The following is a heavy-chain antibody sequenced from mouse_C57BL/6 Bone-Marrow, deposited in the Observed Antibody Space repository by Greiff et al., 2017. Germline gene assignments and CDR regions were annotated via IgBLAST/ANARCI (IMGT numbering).Heavy chain of an antibody. CDR3: TRGEYDGVWWYFDV. CDR1: GFNIKDDY. V-gene: IGHV14-4*01. Sequence: EVQLQQSGAELVRPGASVKLSCTASGFNIKDDYMHWVKQRPEQGLEWIGWIDPENGDTEYASKFQGKATITADTSSNTAYLQLSSLTSEDTAVYYCTRGEYDGVWWYFDVWGTGTTVTVSS. CDR2: IDPENGDT. J-gene: IGHJ1*03. D-gene: IGHD2-14*01.